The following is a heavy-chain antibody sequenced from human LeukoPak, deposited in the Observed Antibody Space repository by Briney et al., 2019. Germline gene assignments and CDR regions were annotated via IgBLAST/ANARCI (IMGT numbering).Heavy chain of an antibody. CDR2: INPNSGGT. V-gene: IGHV1-2*02. J-gene: IGHJ4*02. CDR3: ASDQSYCGGDCTRDY. D-gene: IGHD2-21*02. CDR1: GYTFTGYY. Sequence: PRASVKVSCKASGYTFTGYYMHWVRQAPGQGLEWMGWINPNSGGTNYAQKVQGRVTMTRDTSISTAYMELSRLRSDDTAVYYCASDQSYCGGDCTRDYWGQGTLVTVSS.